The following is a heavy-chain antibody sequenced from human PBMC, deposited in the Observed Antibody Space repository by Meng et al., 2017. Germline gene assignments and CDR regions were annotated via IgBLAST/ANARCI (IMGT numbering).Heavy chain of an antibody. V-gene: IGHV3-7*01. D-gene: IGHD3-10*01. CDR2: IKQDGSEK. CDR1: GFTVSGYW. J-gene: IGHJ6*02. CDR3: AREQRGPSGYYYYGMDV. Sequence: GESLKISCAASGFTVSGYWMSWVRQAPGKGLEWVANIKQDGSEKYYVDSVKGRFTISRDNAKNSLYLQMNSLRAEDTAVYYCAREQRGPSGYYYYGMDVWGQGTTVTVSS.